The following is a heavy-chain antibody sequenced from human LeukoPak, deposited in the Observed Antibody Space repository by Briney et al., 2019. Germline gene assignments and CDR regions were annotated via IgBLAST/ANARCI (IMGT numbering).Heavy chain of an antibody. J-gene: IGHJ4*02. Sequence: ASVKVSCKASGYTFTSYAMHWVRQAPGQRLEWMGWINAGNGNTKYSQKFQDRVTITRETSASTAYTELSSLRSEDTAVYYCARAGGFGESGDYFDYWGQGTLVTVSS. V-gene: IGHV1-3*01. D-gene: IGHD3-10*01. CDR3: ARAGGFGESGDYFDY. CDR2: INAGNGNT. CDR1: GYTFTSYA.